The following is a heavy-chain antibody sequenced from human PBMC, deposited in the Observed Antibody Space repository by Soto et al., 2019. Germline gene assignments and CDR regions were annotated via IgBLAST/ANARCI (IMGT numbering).Heavy chain of an antibody. CDR2: IDPSDSYT. V-gene: IGHV5-10-1*01. CDR3: ARDRRASSGYPIVDV. J-gene: IGHJ6*02. D-gene: IGHD3-22*01. CDR1: GYSFTSYW. Sequence: GESLKISCKGSGYSFTSYWMSWVRQMPGKGLEWMGRIDPSDSYTNYSPSFQGHVTISADKSISTAYLQWSSLKASDTAVYYCARDRRASSGYPIVDVWGQGTTVTVYS.